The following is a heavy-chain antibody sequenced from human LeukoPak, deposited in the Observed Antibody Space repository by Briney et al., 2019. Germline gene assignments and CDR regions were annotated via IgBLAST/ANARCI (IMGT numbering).Heavy chain of an antibody. Sequence: SETRSLTCTVAGGSISSSSYYWGWTRQPPGKGLEWIGSIYYSGSTYYNPSLKSRVTISVDTSKNQFSLKLSSVTAADTAVYYCARALSYAGFDYWGQGTLVTVSS. V-gene: IGHV4-39*01. D-gene: IGHD2-2*01. CDR3: ARALSYAGFDY. CDR1: GGSISSSSYY. J-gene: IGHJ4*02. CDR2: IYYSGST.